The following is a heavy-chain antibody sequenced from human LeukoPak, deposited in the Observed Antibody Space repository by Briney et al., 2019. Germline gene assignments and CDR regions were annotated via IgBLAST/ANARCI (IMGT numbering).Heavy chain of an antibody. CDR1: GFTFSSYA. Sequence: GGSLRLSCAASGFTFSSYAMHWVRQAPGKGLEWVAVISYDRSNKYYADSVKGRFTISRDNSKNTLYLQMNSLRAEDTAVYYCAREGYSSGWREGYFDYWGQGTLVTVSS. J-gene: IGHJ4*02. V-gene: IGHV3-30-3*01. D-gene: IGHD6-19*01. CDR2: ISYDRSNK. CDR3: AREGYSSGWREGYFDY.